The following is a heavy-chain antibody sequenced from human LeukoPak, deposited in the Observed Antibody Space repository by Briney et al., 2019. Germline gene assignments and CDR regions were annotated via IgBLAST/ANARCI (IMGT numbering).Heavy chain of an antibody. Sequence: GGSLRLSCAASGFTVSSNYMSWVRQAPGKGLEWVSSISSSSSYIYYADSVKGRFTISRDNAKNSLYLQMNSLRAEDTAVYYCARKTKKSNYFDYWGQGTLVTVSS. CDR2: ISSSSSYI. CDR3: ARKTKKSNYFDY. V-gene: IGHV3-21*01. CDR1: GFTVSSNY. D-gene: IGHD1-14*01. J-gene: IGHJ4*02.